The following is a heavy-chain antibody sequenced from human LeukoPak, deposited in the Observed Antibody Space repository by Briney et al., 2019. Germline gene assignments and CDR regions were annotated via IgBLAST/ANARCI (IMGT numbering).Heavy chain of an antibody. Sequence: GGSLRLSCAASGFTFRTYVMSWVRQAPGKGLEWVSAITGSSDSTYYADSVKGRFTISRDNSKNTLYLQMNSLRAEDTAVYYCAKGSAAARPYYFDYWGQGTLVTVSS. CDR2: ITGSSDST. V-gene: IGHV3-23*01. CDR1: GFTFRTYV. CDR3: AKGSAAARPYYFDY. D-gene: IGHD6-6*01. J-gene: IGHJ4*02.